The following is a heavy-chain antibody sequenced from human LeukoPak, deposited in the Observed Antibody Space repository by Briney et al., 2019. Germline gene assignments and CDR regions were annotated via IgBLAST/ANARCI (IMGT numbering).Heavy chain of an antibody. Sequence: GGSLRLSCAASGFTFSSYWMSWVRQAPGKGLEWVANIKQDGSEKYYVDSVKGRFTISRDNAKNSLYLQMNSLRAEDTAVYYCARNYDFWSGYYYYYMDVWGKGTTVTVSS. J-gene: IGHJ6*03. V-gene: IGHV3-7*01. CDR2: IKQDGSEK. D-gene: IGHD3-3*01. CDR1: GFTFSSYW. CDR3: ARNYDFWSGYYYYYMDV.